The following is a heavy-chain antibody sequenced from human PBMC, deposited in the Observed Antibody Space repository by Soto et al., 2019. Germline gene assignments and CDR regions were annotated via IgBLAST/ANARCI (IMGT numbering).Heavy chain of an antibody. CDR3: AREGITMVRGVMRPDAFDI. J-gene: IGHJ3*02. V-gene: IGHV3-48*01. CDR2: ISSSSSTI. CDR1: GFTFSSYS. Sequence: GGSLILSCAASGFTFSSYSMNWVRQAPGKGLEWVSYISSSSSTIYYADSVKGRFTISRDNAKNSLYLQMNSLRAEDTAVYYCAREGITMVRGVMRPDAFDIWGQGTMVTVSS. D-gene: IGHD3-10*01.